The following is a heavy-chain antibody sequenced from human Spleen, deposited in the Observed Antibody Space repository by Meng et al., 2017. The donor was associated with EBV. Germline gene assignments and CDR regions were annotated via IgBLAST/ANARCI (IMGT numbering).Heavy chain of an antibody. J-gene: IGHJ4*02. CDR1: GVTFSTFW. CDR2: INEIGGTT. Sequence: LVESRVAVVQPGGSRRRDYAFYGVTFSTFWLHWVPQVPGKGLVWVARINEIGGTTTLADSVKGRFTISRDNPGNTLYLQMNSLRAEDTGVYFCSRDLAGPFDYWGQGTLVTVSS. CDR3: SRDLAGPFDY. V-gene: IGHV3-74*01.